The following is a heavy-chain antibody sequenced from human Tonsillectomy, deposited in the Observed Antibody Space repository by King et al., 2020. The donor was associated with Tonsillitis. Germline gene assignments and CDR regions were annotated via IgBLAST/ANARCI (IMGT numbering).Heavy chain of an antibody. J-gene: IGHJ6*03. CDR3: ARAGYCSSTTCYNYNYYYMDV. CDR1: GFTFSDYY. V-gene: IGHV3-11*01. Sequence: VQLVESGGGLVKPGGSLRLSCAASGFTFSDYYMSWLRQAPGKGLEWVSYISSSSSTIYYADSVKGRFTISRDNAKNSLFLQMNSLRAEDTAVYYCARAGYCSSTTCYNYNYYYMDVWGKGTTVTVSS. D-gene: IGHD2-2*01. CDR2: ISSSSSTI.